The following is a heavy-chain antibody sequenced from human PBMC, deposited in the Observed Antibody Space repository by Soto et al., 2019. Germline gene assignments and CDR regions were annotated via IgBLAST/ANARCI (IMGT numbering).Heavy chain of an antibody. CDR2: IYWDDDK. D-gene: IGHD1-26*01. J-gene: IGHJ4*02. Sequence: SGPTLVNPTQTLTLTCTFSGFSLSTSGVGVGWIRQAPGKALEWLGIIYWDDDKRYNPYLKSRLTITKDTSKNHVVLTMTNMDPVDTATYLCERIKVGATKNYFDYWGQGTLVTVSS. CDR3: ERIKVGATKNYFDY. V-gene: IGHV2-5*02. CDR1: GFSLSTSGVG.